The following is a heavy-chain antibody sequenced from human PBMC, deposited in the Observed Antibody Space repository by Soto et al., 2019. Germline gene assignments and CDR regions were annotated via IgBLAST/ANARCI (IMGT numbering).Heavy chain of an antibody. D-gene: IGHD3-3*01. V-gene: IGHV1-69*04. CDR3: ARDQSRITIFGVVTPVPYYYMDV. Sequence: GASVKVSCKASGGTFSSYTISWVRQAPGQGLEWMGRIIPILGIANYAQKFQGRVTITADKSTSTAYMELSSLRSEDTAVYYCARDQSRITIFGVVTPVPYYYMDVWGKGTTVTVSS. J-gene: IGHJ6*03. CDR2: IIPILGIA. CDR1: GGTFSSYT.